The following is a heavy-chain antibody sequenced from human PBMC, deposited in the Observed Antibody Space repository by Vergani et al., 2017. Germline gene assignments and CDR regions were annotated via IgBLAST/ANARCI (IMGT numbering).Heavy chain of an antibody. CDR1: GYTFTSYG. CDR2: IIPIFGTA. V-gene: IGHV1-69*13. Sequence: QVQLVQSGAEVKKPGASVKVSCKASGYTFTSYGISWVRQAPGQGLEWMGWIIPIFGTANYAQKFQGKVTITADESTSTAYMELSSLRSEDTAVYYCARRGDYYDSSGYPGGDAFDIWGQGTMVTVSS. D-gene: IGHD3-22*01. J-gene: IGHJ3*02. CDR3: ARRGDYYDSSGYPGGDAFDI.